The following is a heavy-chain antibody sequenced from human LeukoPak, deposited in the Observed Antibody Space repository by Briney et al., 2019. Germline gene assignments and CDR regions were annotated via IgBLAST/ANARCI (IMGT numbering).Heavy chain of an antibody. CDR2: INHSGST. CDR1: GGSFSGYY. CDR3: ARGRGLDFWSGYYTGRAIAYYMDV. J-gene: IGHJ6*03. V-gene: IGHV4-34*01. D-gene: IGHD3-3*01. Sequence: PSETLSLTCAVYGGSFSGYYWSWIRQPPGKGLEWIGEINHSGSTNYNPSLKSRVTISVDTSKNQFSLKLSSVTAADTAVYYCARGRGLDFWSGYYTGRAIAYYMDVWGKGTTVTVSS.